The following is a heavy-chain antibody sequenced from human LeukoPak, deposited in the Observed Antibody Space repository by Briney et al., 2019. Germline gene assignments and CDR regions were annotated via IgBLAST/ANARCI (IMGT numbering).Heavy chain of an antibody. CDR1: GGSINSGSYY. CDR3: ARRAKSYYYGSGSYYKDAFDI. J-gene: IGHJ3*02. V-gene: IGHV4-61*09. D-gene: IGHD3-10*01. CDR2: FYTSGHT. Sequence: SETLSLTCTVSGGSINSGSYYWSWIRQPAGKGLEWMGHFYTSGHTSYNPSLKSRVTISVDTSKNQFSLKLSSVTAADTAVYYCARRAKSYYYGSGSYYKDAFDIWGQGTMVTVSS.